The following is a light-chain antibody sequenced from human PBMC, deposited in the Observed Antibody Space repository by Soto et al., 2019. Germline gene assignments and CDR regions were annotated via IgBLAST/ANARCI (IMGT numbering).Light chain of an antibody. V-gene: IGKV1-39*01. CDR1: QDIRNY. J-gene: IGKJ3*01. CDR3: QQSYSTPPVT. Sequence: IQLTQSPSSLSASVGDRVTVTCRASQDIRNYLAWYQQKPGKAPKLLICDASTLYSGVPSRFSGSGSGTDFTLTISSLQPEDFATYYCQQSYSTPPVTFGPGTKVDIK. CDR2: DAS.